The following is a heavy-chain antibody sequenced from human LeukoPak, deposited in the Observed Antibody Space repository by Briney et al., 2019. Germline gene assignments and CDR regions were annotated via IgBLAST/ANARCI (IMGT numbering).Heavy chain of an antibody. Sequence: PSETLSLTCTVSGGSISTYYWTWIRQPPGKGLEWIGSISYSGSTNNSPSLEGRVTMSVDTSKTQFSLQLSSVTAADTAVYFCARQESSYGSGSYFDYWGQGFLATVSS. D-gene: IGHD3-10*01. CDR3: ARQESSYGSGSYFDY. J-gene: IGHJ4*02. CDR1: GGSISTYY. V-gene: IGHV4-59*08. CDR2: ISYSGST.